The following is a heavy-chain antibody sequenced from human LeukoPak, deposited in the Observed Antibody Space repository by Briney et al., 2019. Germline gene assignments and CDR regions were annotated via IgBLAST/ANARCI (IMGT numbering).Heavy chain of an antibody. D-gene: IGHD3-10*01. CDR1: GGSISSSSYY. CDR2: IYYSGST. J-gene: IGHJ4*02. Sequence: SETLSLTCTVSGGSISSSSYYWGWIRQPPGKGLEWIGSIYYSGSTYYNPSLKSRVTISVDTSKNQFSLKLSSVTAADTAVYYCARTDPGAYFDYWGQGTLVTVSS. CDR3: ARTDPGAYFDY. V-gene: IGHV4-39*07.